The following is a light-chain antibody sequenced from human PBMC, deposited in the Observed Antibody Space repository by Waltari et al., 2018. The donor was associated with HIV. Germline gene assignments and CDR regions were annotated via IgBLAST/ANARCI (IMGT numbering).Light chain of an antibody. CDR1: RSVNSN. Sequence: EIVMTQSPATLSVSPGERATLSCRASRSVNSNFAWYLQRPGQPPSLLIYGASTRATDIPARCRGHGTGTDLNLSITSLQSEDFAVYYCQQYNRTSFTFGRGTIVDIQ. CDR2: GAS. CDR3: QQYNRTSFT. J-gene: IGKJ3*01. V-gene: IGKV3-15*01.